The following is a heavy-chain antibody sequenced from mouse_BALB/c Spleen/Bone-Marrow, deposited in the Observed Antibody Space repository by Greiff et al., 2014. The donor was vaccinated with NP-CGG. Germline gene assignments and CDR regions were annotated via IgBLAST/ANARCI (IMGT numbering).Heavy chain of an antibody. CDR3: ARLYYGNTYYYAMDY. D-gene: IGHD2-1*01. Sequence: VKVVESGPGLVAPSQSLSITCTVSGFSLSRYSVHWVRQPPGKGLEWLGMIWGGGSTDYNSAIKSRLSISKDNSKSQVFLKMNSLQTDDTAMYYCARLYYGNTYYYAMDYWGQGTSVTVSS. J-gene: IGHJ4*01. CDR2: IWGGGST. V-gene: IGHV2-6-4*01. CDR1: GFSLSRYS.